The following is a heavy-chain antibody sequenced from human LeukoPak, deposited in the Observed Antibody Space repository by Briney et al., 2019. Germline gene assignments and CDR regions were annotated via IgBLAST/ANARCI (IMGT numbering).Heavy chain of an antibody. CDR1: RGSFSGYY. CDR2: IHHSGST. V-gene: IGHV4-34*01. D-gene: IGHD3-22*01. J-gene: IGHJ4*02. Sequence: EPSETLSLTCAVYRGSFSGYYWSWIRQPPGKGLEWIGEIHHSGSTNYNPSLKSRVTISVDTSKNQFSLKLSSVTAADTAVYYCAREGDSSVYYDYWGQGTLVTVSS. CDR3: AREGDSSVYYDY.